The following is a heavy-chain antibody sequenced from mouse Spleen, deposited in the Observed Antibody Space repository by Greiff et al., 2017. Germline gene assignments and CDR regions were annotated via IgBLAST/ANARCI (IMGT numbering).Heavy chain of an antibody. V-gene: IGHV2-9*02. CDR2: IWAGGST. CDR3: ARQSRRGAFDV. J-gene: IGHJ1*01. CDR1: GFSLTSYG. Sequence: VMLVESGPGLVAPSQSLSITCTVSGFSLTSYGVHWVRQPPGKGLEWLGVIWAGGSTNYNSALMSRLSISKDNSKSQVFLKMNSLQTDDTAMYYCARQSRRGAFDVWGAGTTVTVSS.